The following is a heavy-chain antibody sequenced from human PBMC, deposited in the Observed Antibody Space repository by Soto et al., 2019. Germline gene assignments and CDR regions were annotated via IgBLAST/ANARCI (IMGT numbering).Heavy chain of an antibody. V-gene: IGHV3-48*01. CDR3: ARVRGGSNYYYYYYYMDV. CDR1: GFTFSSYS. Sequence: GGSLRLSCAASGFTFSSYSMNWVRQAPGKGLEWVSYISSSSSTIYYADSVKGRFTISRDNAKNSLYLQMNSLRAEDTAVYYCARVRGGSNYYYYYYYMDVWGKGTTVTVSS. J-gene: IGHJ6*03. CDR2: ISSSSSTI. D-gene: IGHD5-12*01.